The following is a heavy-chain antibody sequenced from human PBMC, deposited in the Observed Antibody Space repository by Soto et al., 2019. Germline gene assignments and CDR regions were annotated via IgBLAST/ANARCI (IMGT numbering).Heavy chain of an antibody. CDR3: ASPNCSSTSCYLVAGAFDI. J-gene: IGHJ3*02. CDR1: GYTFTSYD. D-gene: IGHD2-2*01. CDR2: MNPNSGNT. Sequence: ASVKVSCKASGYTFTSYDINWVRQATGQGLEWMGWMNPNSGNTGYAQKFQGRVTMTRNTSIRTAYMELSSLRSEDTAVYYCASPNCSSTSCYLVAGAFDIWGQGTMVTVSS. V-gene: IGHV1-8*01.